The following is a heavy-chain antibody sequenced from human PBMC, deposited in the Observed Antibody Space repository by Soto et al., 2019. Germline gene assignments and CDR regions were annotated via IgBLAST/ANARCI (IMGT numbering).Heavy chain of an antibody. CDR1: GITFGSRA. CDR3: ARVANIKVGGIKNYYFDS. V-gene: IGHV3-21*01. D-gene: IGHD3-10*01. Sequence: GGSLRLSCVASGITFGSRAMSWVRQAPGEGLEWVSSISAVSTYIYYGYSVKGRFTISRDNAKNSTFLQMDSLRVEDTAVYYCARVANIKVGGIKNYYFDSWGQGIPVTVSS. J-gene: IGHJ4*02. CDR2: ISAVSTYI.